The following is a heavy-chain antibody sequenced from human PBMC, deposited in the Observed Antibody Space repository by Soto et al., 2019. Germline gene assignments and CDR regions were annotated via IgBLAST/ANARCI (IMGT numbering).Heavy chain of an antibody. CDR3: ARDHGRGSSAWYLDY. Sequence: PGGSLILSCAASGFTFSSYAIHWVRQAPGKGLEWVAVISYDGSNKYYADSVKGRFTISRDNSKNTLYLQMNSLRGDDTAVYYCARDHGRGSSAWYLDYWGQGTLVNVSS. D-gene: IGHD6-19*01. CDR1: GFTFSSYA. J-gene: IGHJ4*02. V-gene: IGHV3-30-3*01. CDR2: ISYDGSNK.